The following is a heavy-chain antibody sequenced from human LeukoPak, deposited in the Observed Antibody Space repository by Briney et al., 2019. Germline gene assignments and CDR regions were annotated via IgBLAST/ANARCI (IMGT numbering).Heavy chain of an antibody. CDR2: INQDGSEK. CDR1: GFTFSSSW. Sequence: GGSLRLSCAASGFTFSSSWMTWVRQAPGKGLQWVANINQDGSEKYYVDSVKGRFTFSRDNAKISLYLQMNSLRAEDTAIYYCTRAFYSSSDYWGQGTLVAVSS. CDR3: TRAFYSSSDY. D-gene: IGHD6-6*01. J-gene: IGHJ4*02. V-gene: IGHV3-7*01.